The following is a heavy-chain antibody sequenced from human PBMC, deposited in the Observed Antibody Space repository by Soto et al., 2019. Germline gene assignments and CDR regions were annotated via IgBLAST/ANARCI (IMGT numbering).Heavy chain of an antibody. CDR1: GGTFSSYA. V-gene: IGHV1-69*06. CDR2: IIPIFGTA. J-gene: IGHJ5*02. Sequence: SVKVSCKASGGTFSSYAISWVRQAPGQGLEWMGGIIPIFGTANYAQKFQGRVTITADKSTSTAYMELGSLRSEDTAVYYCERSGVYCSSTSCQPFTLDPSGQGALLTV. D-gene: IGHD2-2*01. CDR3: ERSGVYCSSTSCQPFTLDP.